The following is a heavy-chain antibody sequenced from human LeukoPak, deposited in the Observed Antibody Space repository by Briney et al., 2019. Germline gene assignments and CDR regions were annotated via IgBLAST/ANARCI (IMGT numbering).Heavy chain of an antibody. CDR3: AKRFRGSLDAFDI. J-gene: IGHJ3*02. CDR2: IYSGGST. Sequence: PGGSLRLSCAASGFTVSSNYMSWVRQAPGKGLEWVSVIYSGGSTYYADSVKGRFTISRDNSKNTLYLQMNSLRAEDTAVYYCAKRFRGSLDAFDIWGQGTMVTVSS. D-gene: IGHD1-26*01. V-gene: IGHV3-66*01. CDR1: GFTVSSNY.